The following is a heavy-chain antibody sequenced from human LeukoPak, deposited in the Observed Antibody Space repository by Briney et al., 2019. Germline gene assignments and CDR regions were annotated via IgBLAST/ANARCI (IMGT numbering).Heavy chain of an antibody. CDR3: ARTDTNYNHFDF. J-gene: IGHJ4*02. CDR2: IYYSGST. Sequence: SETLSLTCTVSGGSISSYYWSWIRQPPGKGLEWIGYIYYSGSTNYNPSLKSRVTISVDTSKNQFSLKLSSVTAADTAIYYCARTDTNYNHFDFWGQGTLVTVSS. CDR1: GGSISSYY. V-gene: IGHV4-59*08. D-gene: IGHD4-11*01.